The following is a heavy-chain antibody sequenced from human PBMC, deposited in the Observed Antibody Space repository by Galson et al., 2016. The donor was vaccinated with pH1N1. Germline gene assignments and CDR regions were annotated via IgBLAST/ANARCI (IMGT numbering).Heavy chain of an antibody. D-gene: IGHD6-19*01. CDR2: VSGDATRT. V-gene: IGHV3-23*01. Sequence: SLRLSCAASGFIFSNYAISWVRQAPGEGLEWVSVVSGDATRTYYADSVKGRFTISRDNSKNTLYLQMNSLRVDDTALYYCAKDGPPGSSCWSSYYFDSWGQGTLVTVSS. J-gene: IGHJ4*02. CDR1: GFIFSNYA. CDR3: AKDGPPGSSCWSSYYFDS.